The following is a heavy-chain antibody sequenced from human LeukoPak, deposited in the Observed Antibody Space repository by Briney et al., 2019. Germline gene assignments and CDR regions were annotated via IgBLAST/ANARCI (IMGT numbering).Heavy chain of an antibody. J-gene: IGHJ4*02. Sequence: SETLSLTCTVSGGSVSSYYWNWIRQPPGKGLEWIGYIHYSGSTNYNSSLKSRVTISVDTSKNQFSLKLNSVTAADTAVYYCARWDSGSYFLDYWGQGTLVTVSS. CDR1: GGSVSSYY. CDR3: ARWDSGSYFLDY. V-gene: IGHV4-59*02. CDR2: IHYSGST. D-gene: IGHD1-26*01.